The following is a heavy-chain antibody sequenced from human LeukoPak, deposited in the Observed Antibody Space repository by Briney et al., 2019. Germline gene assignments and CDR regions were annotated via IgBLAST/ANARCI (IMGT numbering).Heavy chain of an antibody. CDR1: GFTFSSYA. V-gene: IGHV3-23*01. Sequence: PGGSLRLSCAASGFTFSSYAMSWVRQAPGEGLEWVSAISGSGGSTYYADSVKGRFTISRDNSKNTLYLQMNSLRAEDTAVYYCAKAPDFWSGYLLSWGQGTLVTVSS. CDR3: AKAPDFWSGYLLS. J-gene: IGHJ4*02. CDR2: ISGSGGST. D-gene: IGHD3-3*01.